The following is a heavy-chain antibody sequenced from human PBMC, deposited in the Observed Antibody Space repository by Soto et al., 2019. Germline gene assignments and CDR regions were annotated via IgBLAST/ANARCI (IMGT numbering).Heavy chain of an antibody. CDR2: ISGSGGST. J-gene: IGHJ6*02. V-gene: IGHV3-23*01. D-gene: IGHD6-19*01. CDR3: AKVIALAGCRYYCYGMDV. CDR1: GFTFSSYA. Sequence: GGYLRLCCAASGFTFSSYAMSWVRQAPGKGLEWVSAISGSGGSTYYADSVKGRFTISRDNSKNTLYLQMNSLRAEDTAVYYCAKVIALAGCRYYCYGMDVWGQGTTVTVSS.